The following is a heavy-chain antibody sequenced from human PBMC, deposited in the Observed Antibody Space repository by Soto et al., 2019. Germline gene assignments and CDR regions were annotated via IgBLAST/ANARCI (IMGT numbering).Heavy chain of an antibody. J-gene: IGHJ3*02. CDR3: ASMGPGYSSSWYLGAFDI. CDR1: GGSISCRSYY. D-gene: IGHD6-13*01. CDR2: IYYSAST. V-gene: IGHV4-39*01. Sequence: SETLYLPCTVSGGSISCRSYYWGWLRQPPGKGLEWIGSIYYSASTYYNPSLKSRVTISVDTSKDQFSLKLSSVTAADTAVYYCASMGPGYSSSWYLGAFDIWGQGTMVTVSS.